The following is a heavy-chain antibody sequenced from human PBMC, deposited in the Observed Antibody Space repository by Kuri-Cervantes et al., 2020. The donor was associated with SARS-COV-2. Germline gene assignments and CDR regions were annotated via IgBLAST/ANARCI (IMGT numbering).Heavy chain of an antibody. CDR2: IYSDGDT. Sequence: GESLKISCAASGFTVSNNYMTWVRQAPGRGLEWVSIIYSDGDTYYADSVKGRFTISRDNAKSTLYLQMNSLRAEDTAVYYCARGHSSGYYYVGDAFDIWGQGTMVTVSS. CDR1: GFTVSNNY. D-gene: IGHD3-22*01. CDR3: ARGHSSGYYYVGDAFDI. V-gene: IGHV3-66*01. J-gene: IGHJ3*02.